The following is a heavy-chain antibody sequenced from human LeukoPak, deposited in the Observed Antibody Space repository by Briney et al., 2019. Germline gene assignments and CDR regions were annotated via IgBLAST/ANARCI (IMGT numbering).Heavy chain of an antibody. D-gene: IGHD3-10*01. CDR1: GGSIDSTSYY. V-gene: IGHV4-39*07. Sequence: PSETLSLTCTVSGGSIDSTSYYWDWIRQPPGKGLEWIGEINHSGSANYNPSLKSRVTISVDTSKNQFSLKLTSVTAADTAVYYCAANPSGHHWGQGTLVTVSS. J-gene: IGHJ1*01. CDR2: INHSGSA. CDR3: AANPSGHH.